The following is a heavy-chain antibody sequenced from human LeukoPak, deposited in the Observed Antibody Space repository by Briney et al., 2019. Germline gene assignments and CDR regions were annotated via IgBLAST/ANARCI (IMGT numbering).Heavy chain of an antibody. CDR3: AREGAPSDYHDSFGSFYFDS. CDR2: IYTDGST. J-gene: IGHJ4*02. CDR1: GFTVNNNY. Sequence: GGSLRLSCAASGFTVNNNYMSWVRQAPGKGLEWVSAIYTDGSTYYADSVKGRFTVSRDNSENTLFLHMNSLRVEDTAVYYCAREGAPSDYHDSFGSFYFDSWGQGTLVTVSS. D-gene: IGHD3-22*01. V-gene: IGHV3-66*01.